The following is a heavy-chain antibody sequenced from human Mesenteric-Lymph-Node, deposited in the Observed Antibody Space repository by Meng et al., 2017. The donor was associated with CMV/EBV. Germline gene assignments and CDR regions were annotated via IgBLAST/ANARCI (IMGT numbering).Heavy chain of an antibody. CDR1: GYTFTDFY. Sequence: HVQVVPSRAEEVKPEALVMVCCKASGYTFTDFYIHWVRQAPGQGLEWLRRINPNSGVSNSAQNFQGRVTMTRDTSISTAYMELGRLTSDYTAVYYCARDNVNPEGFDPWGQGTLVTVSS. J-gene: IGHJ5*02. D-gene: IGHD2/OR15-2a*01. CDR3: ARDNVNPEGFDP. V-gene: IGHV1-2*06. CDR2: INPNSGVS.